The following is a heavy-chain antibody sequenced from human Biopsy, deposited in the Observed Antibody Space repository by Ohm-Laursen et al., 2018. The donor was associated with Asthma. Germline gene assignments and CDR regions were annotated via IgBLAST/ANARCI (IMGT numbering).Heavy chain of an antibody. D-gene: IGHD5-12*01. V-gene: IGHV1-69*01. CDR3: ARGYSGSDRIVYYYSGLEV. J-gene: IGHJ6*02. CDR1: GDPFSNYA. CDR2: LIPVLGTP. Sequence: SSVKVSCKASGDPFSNYAISGGRQAPGQGLEWMCGLIPVLGTPDHAQMFEGRVTITADESTSTAYMELSSLSSEDTAVYYCARGYSGSDRIVYYYSGLEVWGQGTTVTVSS.